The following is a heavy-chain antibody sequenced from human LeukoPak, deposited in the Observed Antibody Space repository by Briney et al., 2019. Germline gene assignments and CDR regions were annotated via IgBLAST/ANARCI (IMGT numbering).Heavy chain of an antibody. Sequence: PSETLSLTCTVSGGSISSSSYYWAWIRQPPGQGFEWIATISSSGKAYYYPSLMSRVTISVDTSKNHFSLDVTSVTAADTGLFYCARFKGGTGFDYWGRGVLVIVS. J-gene: IGHJ4*02. D-gene: IGHD1-26*01. CDR3: ARFKGGTGFDY. V-gene: IGHV4-39*02. CDR1: GGSISSSSYY. CDR2: ISSSGKA.